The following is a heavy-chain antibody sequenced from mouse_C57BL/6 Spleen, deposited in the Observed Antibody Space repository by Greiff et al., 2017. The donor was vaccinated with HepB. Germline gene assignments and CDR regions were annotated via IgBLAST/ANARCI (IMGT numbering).Heavy chain of an antibody. CDR1: GYTFTSYW. CDR3: ARHGSSYWFAY. CDR2: IDPSDSYT. D-gene: IGHD1-1*01. J-gene: IGHJ3*01. Sequence: VQLQQPGAELVMPGASVKLSCKASGYTFTSYWMHWVKQRPGQGLEWIGEIDPSDSYTNYNQKFKGKSTLTVDKSSSTAYMQLSSLTSEDSAVYYCARHGSSYWFAYWGQGTLVTVSA. V-gene: IGHV1-69*01.